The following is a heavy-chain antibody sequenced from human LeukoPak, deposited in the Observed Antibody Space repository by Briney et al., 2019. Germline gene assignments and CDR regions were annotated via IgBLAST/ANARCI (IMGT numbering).Heavy chain of an antibody. Sequence: GGSLRLSCAASGFTFSSYGMHWVRQAPGKGLEWVAVISYDGSNKYYADSVKGRFTISRDNSKNTLYLQMNSLRAEDTAVYYCAKEGCNWGSCGVYYGMDVWGQGTTVTVSS. D-gene: IGHD7-27*01. CDR3: AKEGCNWGSCGVYYGMDV. CDR2: ISYDGSNK. V-gene: IGHV3-30*18. CDR1: GFTFSSYG. J-gene: IGHJ6*02.